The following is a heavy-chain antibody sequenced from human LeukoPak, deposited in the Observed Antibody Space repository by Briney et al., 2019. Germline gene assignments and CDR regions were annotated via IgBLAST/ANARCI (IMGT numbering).Heavy chain of an antibody. Sequence: ASVKVSCKASGYTFTSYGISWVRQAPGQGLEWMGWINAGNGNTKYSQKFQGRVTLTRDTSASTAYMELSSLRSEDTAVYYCARSLDSSVEGFDYWGQGTLVTVSS. CDR3: ARSLDSSVEGFDY. V-gene: IGHV1-3*01. J-gene: IGHJ4*02. CDR2: INAGNGNT. CDR1: GYTFTSYG. D-gene: IGHD3-22*01.